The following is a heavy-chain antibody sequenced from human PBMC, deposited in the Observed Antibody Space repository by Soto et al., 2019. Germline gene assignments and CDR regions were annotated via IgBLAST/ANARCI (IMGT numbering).Heavy chain of an antibody. CDR3: ARHPTIARFENGLDV. J-gene: IGHJ6*02. CDR2: IYYRGAT. CDR1: GGSVSGYY. Sequence: SETLSLTCTVSGGSVSGYYCSWIRQPPGKGLEWIGYIYYRGATIYSPSLDRRVTLSVDTAKDQVSLKPTSVTPADTAVYYCARHPTIARFENGLDVWGHGTMVTVSS. V-gene: IGHV4-59*08. D-gene: IGHD1-1*01.